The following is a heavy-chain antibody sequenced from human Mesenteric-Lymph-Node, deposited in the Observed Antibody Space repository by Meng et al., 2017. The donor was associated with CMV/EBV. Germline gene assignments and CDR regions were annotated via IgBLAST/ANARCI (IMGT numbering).Heavy chain of an antibody. Sequence: GESLKISCAASGFTFSNYAMTWVRQAPGKGLEWVSIIYSGGFSTFFADSVKGRFTVSRDDSKNTQYLHMNSLRAEDTAVYYCAKLLTGTDYKGMDVWGQGTTVTVSS. CDR2: IYSGGFST. J-gene: IGHJ6*02. D-gene: IGHD1-14*01. CDR1: GFTFSNYA. V-gene: IGHV3-23*03. CDR3: AKLLTGTDYKGMDV.